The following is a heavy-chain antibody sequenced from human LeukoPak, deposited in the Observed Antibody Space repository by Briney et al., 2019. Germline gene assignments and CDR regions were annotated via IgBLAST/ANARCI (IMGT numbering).Heavy chain of an antibody. J-gene: IGHJ4*02. CDR2: ISSSGNSR. V-gene: IGHV3-48*04. D-gene: IGHD7-27*01. CDR3: TTELGPDY. CDR1: GFILSNYR. Sequence: PGGSLRLSCAASGFILSNYRMNWVRQAPGKGLEWVSYISSSGNSREYADSVKGRFTISRDNARDSLHLQMNSLRAEDTAVYYCTTELGPDYWGQGTLVTVSS.